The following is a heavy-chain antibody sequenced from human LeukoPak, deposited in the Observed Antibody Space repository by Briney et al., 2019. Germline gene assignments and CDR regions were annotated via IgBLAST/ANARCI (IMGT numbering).Heavy chain of an antibody. D-gene: IGHD6-19*01. V-gene: IGHV1-69*06. CDR1: GGTFSNYA. J-gene: IGHJ3*02. CDR3: ARDPRNSSGWYLFAFDI. Sequence: SVKVSCKPSGGTFSNYAISWVRQAPGQGLEWMGGIIPIFGTANYAQKFQGRVTITADKSTSTAYMELSSLRSEDTAVYYCARDPRNSSGWYLFAFDIWGQGTMVTVSS. CDR2: IIPIFGTA.